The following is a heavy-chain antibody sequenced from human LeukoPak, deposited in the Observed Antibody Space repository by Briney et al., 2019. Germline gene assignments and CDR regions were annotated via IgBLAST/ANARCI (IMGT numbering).Heavy chain of an antibody. D-gene: IGHD3-10*01. J-gene: IGHJ4*02. CDR3: ASRYGSGSYYRFDY. Sequence: PSETLSLTCTVSGGSVSSNGYFWNWIRQPPGKGLEWIGYIYNRGSTNYNPSLKSRVTISVDTSNNQFSLRLSSVTAADTAVYYCASRYGSGSYYRFDYWGQGTLVTVSS. CDR1: GGSVSSNGYF. CDR2: IYNRGST. V-gene: IGHV4-61*08.